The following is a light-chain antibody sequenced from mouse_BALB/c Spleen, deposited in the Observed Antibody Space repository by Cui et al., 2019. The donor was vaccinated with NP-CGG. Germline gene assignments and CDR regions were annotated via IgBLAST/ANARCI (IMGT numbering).Light chain of an antibody. V-gene: IGLV1*01. J-gene: IGLJ1*01. CDR2: GTN. Sequence: QAVVTQESAITKSAGETVTLTCSSSTGAVTTSNYANWVQAKPDHLFTGLIGGTNNRAPGVPARFSGSLIGDKAALTITGAQTEDEAIYFCALWYSNHWVFGGGTKLTVL. CDR1: TGAVTTSNY. CDR3: ALWYSNHWV.